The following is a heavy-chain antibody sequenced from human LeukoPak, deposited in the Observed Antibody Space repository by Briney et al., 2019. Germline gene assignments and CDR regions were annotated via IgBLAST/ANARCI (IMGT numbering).Heavy chain of an antibody. J-gene: IGHJ4*02. CDR3: ARRDYGSGSFFGIDY. Sequence: GGSLRLSCAASGFTFSSYTMHWVRQAPGKGLVWISYISGGSSTIHYADSVKGRFTVSRDNARNSLYLQMNSLRDEDTAVYYCARRDYGSGSFFGIDYWGQGTLVIVSS. CDR1: GFTFSSYT. CDR2: ISGGSSTI. V-gene: IGHV3-48*02. D-gene: IGHD3-10*01.